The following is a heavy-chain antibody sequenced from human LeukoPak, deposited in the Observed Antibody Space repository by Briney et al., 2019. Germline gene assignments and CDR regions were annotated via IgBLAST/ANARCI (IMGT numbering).Heavy chain of an antibody. Sequence: GGSLRLPCAASGFTFDYDWMTWVRQAPGKALEWLANIKERGREKYYVDSLKGRFTISRGNAKNPLYLQMNSLRVEDKAVYYCARGWGERGKCRGGTCNNPQFDYWGRGTLVTVSS. CDR2: IKERGREK. CDR3: ARGWGERGKCRGGTCNNPQFDY. V-gene: IGHV3-7*01. J-gene: IGHJ4*02. CDR1: GFTFDYDW. D-gene: IGHD2-15*01.